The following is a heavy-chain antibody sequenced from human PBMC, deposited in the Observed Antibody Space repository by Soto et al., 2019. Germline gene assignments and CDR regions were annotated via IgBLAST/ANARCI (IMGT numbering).Heavy chain of an antibody. Sequence: ASVKVSCKVSGYSLTEISIHWVRQAPGKGPEWMGGFDPEDVETIYAQKFQGRVTMTEDTSTEIAYVELSSLRSEDTAVYYCATDLGTVRVYNYHGMDVWGKGTWVTSPQ. CDR3: ATDLGTVRVYNYHGMDV. CDR1: GYSLTEIS. J-gene: IGHJ6*04. V-gene: IGHV1-24*01. D-gene: IGHD1-1*01. CDR2: FDPEDVET.